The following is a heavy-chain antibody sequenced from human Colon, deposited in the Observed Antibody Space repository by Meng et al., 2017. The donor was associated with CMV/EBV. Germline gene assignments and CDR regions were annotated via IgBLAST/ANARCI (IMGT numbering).Heavy chain of an antibody. V-gene: IGHV3-48*03. CDR2: ISSSGSTT. D-gene: IGHD2/OR15-2a*01. CDR3: ARDRVSRTSYYNSIWWFDP. CDR1: GFTFRNYE. J-gene: IGHJ5*02. Sequence: GESLKISCAASGFTFRNYEMSWIRQAPGKGLEWLSYISSSGSTTYYADSVKGRFTISRDNAKDSLYLQMDRLRADDTAVYYCARDRVSRTSYYNSIWWFDPWGQGTQVTVSS.